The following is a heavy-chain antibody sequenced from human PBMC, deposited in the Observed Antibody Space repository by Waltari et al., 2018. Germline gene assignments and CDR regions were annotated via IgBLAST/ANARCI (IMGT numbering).Heavy chain of an antibody. V-gene: IGHV4-38-2*02. Sequence: QVQLQESGPGLLKPSETLSLTCAVSGYSISRGYCWGWIRQPPGKGLEWIGRNSHRVGTYYSPSCKSRVTLSVDNSKNQGSRRMSSVTDTDTAVYYGARDAYSSNWYYVDFWGQGTLVTVSS. J-gene: IGHJ4*02. CDR3: ARDAYSSNWYYVDF. CDR1: GYSISRGYC. D-gene: IGHD6-13*01. CDR2: NSHRVGT.